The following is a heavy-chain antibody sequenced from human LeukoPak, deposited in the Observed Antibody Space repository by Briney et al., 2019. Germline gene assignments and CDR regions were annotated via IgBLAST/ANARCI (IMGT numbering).Heavy chain of an antibody. D-gene: IGHD6-25*01. J-gene: IGHJ6*03. V-gene: IGHV3-30*02. CDR2: IRYDGSNK. CDR3: AKVAATYPLYYYYYMDV. Sequence: GGSLRLSCAASGFTFSSYGMHWVRQAPGKGLEWGAFIRYDGSNKYYADSVKGRFTISRDNSKNTLYLQMNSLRAEDTAVYYSAKVAATYPLYYYYYMDVWGKGTTVTISS. CDR1: GFTFSSYG.